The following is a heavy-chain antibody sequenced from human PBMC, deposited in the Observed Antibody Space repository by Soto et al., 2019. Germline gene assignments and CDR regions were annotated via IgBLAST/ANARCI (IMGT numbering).Heavy chain of an antibody. D-gene: IGHD3-9*01. CDR3: GRSYDILTGYY. V-gene: IGHV1-58*01. CDR1: GFTFTSSA. CDR2: IVVGSGNT. Sequence: QMQLVQSGPEVKKPGTSVKVSCKASGFTFTSSAVQWVRQARGQRLEWIGWIVVGSGNTNYAQKFQERVTITRDMSTSKAYMELSSLRSEDTAVYYCGRSYDILTGYYWGQGTLVTVSS. J-gene: IGHJ4*02.